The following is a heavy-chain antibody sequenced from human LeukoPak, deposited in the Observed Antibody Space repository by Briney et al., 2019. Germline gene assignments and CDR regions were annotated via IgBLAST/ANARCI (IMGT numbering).Heavy chain of an antibody. CDR1: GYTFTGYY. Sequence: ASVKVSCKASGYTFTGYYMHWVRQAPGQGLEWMGWINPNSGGTNYAQKFQGRVTMTRDTSISTAYMELSRLRSDDTAVYYCARDLPLRYFGWSYYYYMDVWGKGTTVTVSS. CDR3: ARDLPLRYFGWSYYYYMDV. D-gene: IGHD3-9*01. CDR2: INPNSGGT. V-gene: IGHV1-2*02. J-gene: IGHJ6*03.